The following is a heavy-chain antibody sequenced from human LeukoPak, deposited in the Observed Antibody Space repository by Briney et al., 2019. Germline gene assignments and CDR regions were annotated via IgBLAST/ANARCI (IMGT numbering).Heavy chain of an antibody. V-gene: IGHV4-59*08. CDR2: IYYSGST. CDR3: ASYGSGSYYKQFDY. D-gene: IGHD3-10*01. CDR1: GGSISSYY. J-gene: IGHJ4*02. Sequence: SETLSLTCTVSGGSISSYYWSWIRQPPGKRLEWIGYIYYSGSTNYNPSLKSRVTISVDTSKNQFSLKLSSVTAADTAVYYCASYGSGSYYKQFDYWGQGTLVTVSS.